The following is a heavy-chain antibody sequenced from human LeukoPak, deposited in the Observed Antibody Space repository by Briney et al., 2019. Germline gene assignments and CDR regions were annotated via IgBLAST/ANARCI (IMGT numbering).Heavy chain of an antibody. J-gene: IGHJ3*02. V-gene: IGHV4-39*01. Sequence: PSETLSLTCTVSGGSISSSSYYWGWIRQPPGKGLEWIGSIYYSGSTYYNPSLKSRVTISVDTSKNQFFLQLRSVSAADTAMYYCASQTSRITVAGTNVFDIWGQATLVTVSS. D-gene: IGHD6-19*01. CDR1: GGSISSSSYY. CDR2: IYYSGST. CDR3: ASQTSRITVAGTNVFDI.